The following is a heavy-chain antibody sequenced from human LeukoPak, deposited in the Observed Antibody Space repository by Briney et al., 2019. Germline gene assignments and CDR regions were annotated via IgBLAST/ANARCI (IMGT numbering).Heavy chain of an antibody. V-gene: IGHV4-34*01. J-gene: IGHJ6*03. D-gene: IGHD3-3*01. CDR2: IKHSGST. Sequence: KPSETLSLTCAVYGGSFSGYYWSWIRQPPGKGLEWIGEIKHSGSTNYNPSLKSRVTISVDTSKNQFSLKLNSVTAADTAVYYCARGIPVYGVIMIYYSYYMDVWGKGTTVTVSS. CDR1: GGSFSGYY. CDR3: ARGIPVYGVIMIYYSYYMDV.